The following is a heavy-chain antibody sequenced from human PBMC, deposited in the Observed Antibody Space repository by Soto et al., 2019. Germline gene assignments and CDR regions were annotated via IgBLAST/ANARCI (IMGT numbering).Heavy chain of an antibody. D-gene: IGHD6-6*01. V-gene: IGHV4-39*01. CDR2: IYYSGST. Sequence: SETLSLTCTVSGGSISSSSYYWGWIRQPPGKGLEWIGSIYYSGSTYYNPSLKSRVTISVGTSKNQFSLKLSSVTAADTAVYYCASGSSLEFDYWGQGTLVTVSS. CDR1: GGSISSSSYY. J-gene: IGHJ4*02. CDR3: ASGSSLEFDY.